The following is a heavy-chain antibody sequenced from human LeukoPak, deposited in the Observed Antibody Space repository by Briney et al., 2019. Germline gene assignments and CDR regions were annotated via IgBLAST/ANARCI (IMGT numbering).Heavy chain of an antibody. J-gene: IGHJ4*02. CDR2: ISTTGGST. Sequence: GGSLRLSCAASGFTFSSYAMTWVRQAPGKGLEWVSGISTTGGSTYYTDSVKGRFAISRDNSKNTVYLQMNSLRAEDTAMYYCARTGYDSSGYYSDYWGQGTLVTVSS. CDR1: GFTFSSYA. CDR3: ARTGYDSSGYYSDY. D-gene: IGHD3-22*01. V-gene: IGHV3-23*01.